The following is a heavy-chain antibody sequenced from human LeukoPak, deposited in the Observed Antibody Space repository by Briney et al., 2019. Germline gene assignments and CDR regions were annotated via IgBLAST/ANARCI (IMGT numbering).Heavy chain of an antibody. V-gene: IGHV1-18*01. Sequence: ASVKVSCKASGYTFTSYGISWVRQAPGQGLEWMGWISAYNGNTNYAQKLQGRVTMTTDTYTSTAYMELRSLRSDDTAVYYCARDSRYYYDSSVPFDYWGQGTLVTVSS. CDR1: GYTFTSYG. CDR2: ISAYNGNT. CDR3: ARDSRYYYDSSVPFDY. J-gene: IGHJ4*02. D-gene: IGHD3-22*01.